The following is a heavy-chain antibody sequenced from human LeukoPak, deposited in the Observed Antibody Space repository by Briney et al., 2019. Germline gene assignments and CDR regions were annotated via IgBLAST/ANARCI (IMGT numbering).Heavy chain of an antibody. CDR3: ARDSGGRSDY. J-gene: IGHJ4*02. D-gene: IGHD1-26*01. CDR1: GHTFTGFY. Sequence: GASVKVSCKASGHTFTGFYIHWVRQAPGQGLEWMGWINVYNGDTNYARKFQGRVTMTSDTSISTAYMEVSRLTSDDTAVYYCARDSGGRSDYWGQGTLVTVSS. CDR2: INVYNGDT. V-gene: IGHV1-2*02.